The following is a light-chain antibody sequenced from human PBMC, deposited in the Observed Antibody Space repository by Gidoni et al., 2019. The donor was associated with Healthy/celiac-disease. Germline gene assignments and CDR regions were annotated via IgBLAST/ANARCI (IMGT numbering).Light chain of an antibody. J-gene: IGKJ4*01. CDR1: QSISSW. Sequence: DIQITPSPSTLSASVGDRVTITCRASQSISSWLAWYQQKPGKAPKLLIYDASSLESGVPSRFSGSGSGTEFTLTISSLQPDDFATYYCQQYNSYSQPFGGGTKVEIK. CDR2: DAS. V-gene: IGKV1-5*01. CDR3: QQYNSYSQP.